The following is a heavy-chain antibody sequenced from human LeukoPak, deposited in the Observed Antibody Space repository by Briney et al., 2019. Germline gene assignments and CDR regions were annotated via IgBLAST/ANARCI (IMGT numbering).Heavy chain of an antibody. D-gene: IGHD1-26*01. Sequence: ATVKVSCKASGYTFTSYYIHWVRQAPGQGLEWMGIINPSGGSTGYAQKFHGRVTMTRDTSTSTGYMELSSLRSKDTAVYYCARGHYRLIDYWGQGTLVTVSS. CDR1: GYTFTSYY. CDR3: ARGHYRLIDY. V-gene: IGHV1-46*01. CDR2: INPSGGST. J-gene: IGHJ4*02.